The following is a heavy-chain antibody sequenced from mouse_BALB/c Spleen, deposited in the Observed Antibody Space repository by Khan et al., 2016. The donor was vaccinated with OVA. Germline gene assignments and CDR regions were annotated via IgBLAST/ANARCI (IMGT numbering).Heavy chain of an antibody. J-gene: IGHJ3*01. Sequence: EVELVESGGDLVKPGGSLKLSCAASGFTFSSYSMSWVRQTPDKRLEWVATISSSGDYTYYPDSVKGRFTISRDNAKNTLYLQMSSLKSEDTAMYYCASHLTGSVAYWGQGILVTVSA. CDR3: ASHLTGSVAY. CDR2: ISSSGDYT. D-gene: IGHD4-1*01. V-gene: IGHV5-6*01. CDR1: GFTFSSYS.